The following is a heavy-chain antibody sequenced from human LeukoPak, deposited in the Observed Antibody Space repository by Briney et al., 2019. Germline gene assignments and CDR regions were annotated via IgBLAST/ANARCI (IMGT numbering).Heavy chain of an antibody. J-gene: IGHJ4*02. V-gene: IGHV3-7*01. CDR3: ATYGY. D-gene: IGHD3-10*01. CDR2: IKHDGSEK. Sequence: TGGSLRLSCEASGLTFSSFWMSWVRQAPGKGLEWVANIKHDGSEKNYVDSVKGRFTISRDNAKNSLYLLMTSLGAEDTAVYYCATYGYWGQGTLVIVSS. CDR1: GLTFSSFW.